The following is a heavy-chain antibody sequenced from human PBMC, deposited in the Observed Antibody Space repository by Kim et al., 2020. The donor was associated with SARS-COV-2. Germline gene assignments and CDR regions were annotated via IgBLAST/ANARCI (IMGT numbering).Heavy chain of an antibody. CDR2: INTNTGNP. J-gene: IGHJ6*02. CDR1: GYTFTSYA. Sequence: ASVKVSCKASGYTFTSYAMNWVRQAPGQGLEWMGWINTNTGNPTYAQGFTGRFVFSLDTSVSTAYLQISSLKAEDTAVYYCAREWWIQLWSHGYYGMDVWGQGTTVTVSS. D-gene: IGHD5-18*01. CDR3: AREWWIQLWSHGYYGMDV. V-gene: IGHV7-4-1*02.